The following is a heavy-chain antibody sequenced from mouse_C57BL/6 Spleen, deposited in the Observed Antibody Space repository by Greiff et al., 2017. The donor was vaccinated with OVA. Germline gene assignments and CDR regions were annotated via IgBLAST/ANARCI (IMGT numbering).Heavy chain of an antibody. CDR3: ASSWDYDGYDFDY. Sequence: VQLKESGPVLVKPGASVKMSCKASGYTFTDYYMNWVKQSHGKSLEWIGVINPYNGGTSYNQKFKGKATLTVDKSSSTAYMELNSLTSEDTAVYYCASSWDYDGYDFDYWGQGTTLTVSS. V-gene: IGHV1-19*01. J-gene: IGHJ2*01. D-gene: IGHD2-4*01. CDR1: GYTFTDYY. CDR2: INPYNGGT.